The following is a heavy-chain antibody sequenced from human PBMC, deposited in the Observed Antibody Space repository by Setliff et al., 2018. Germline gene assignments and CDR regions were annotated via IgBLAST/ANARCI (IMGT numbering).Heavy chain of an antibody. CDR1: GASFSDYY. CDR3: ARGLYYDHLWGSFRYNWFDP. Sequence: SETLSLTCAVSGASFSDYYWNWIRQSPGKRLEWIGEINHSRSTNYNPSLKSRVTISLDTSKNQFSLKLSSVTSADMGVFYCARGLYYDHLWGSFRYNWFDPWGQGTLVTVSS. V-gene: IGHV4-34*01. D-gene: IGHD3-16*02. CDR2: INHSRST. J-gene: IGHJ5*02.